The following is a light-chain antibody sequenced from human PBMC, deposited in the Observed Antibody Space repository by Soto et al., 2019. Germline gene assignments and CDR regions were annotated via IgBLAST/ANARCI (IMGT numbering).Light chain of an antibody. Sequence: DIQMTQSPSTLSASVGDRVTITCRASQSINNWLAWYQQKPGKAPNLLIYKASSLQSGVPSRFSGSGSGTECTLTISSLQPDDSATYYCQHYNSYPWTFGQGTTVEIK. V-gene: IGKV1-5*03. CDR3: QHYNSYPWT. CDR1: QSINNW. J-gene: IGKJ1*01. CDR2: KAS.